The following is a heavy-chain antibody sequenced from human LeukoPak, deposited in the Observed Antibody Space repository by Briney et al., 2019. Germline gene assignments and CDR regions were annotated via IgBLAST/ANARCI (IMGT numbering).Heavy chain of an antibody. CDR1: GYTFTSYG. CDR2: ISAYNGNT. CDR3: ARDRKYYGSGSYPIPDV. D-gene: IGHD3-10*01. Sequence: GASVKVSCKASGYTFTSYGISWVRQAPGQGLEWMGWISAYNGNTNYAQKLQGRVTMTTDTSTSTAYMELRSLRSDDTAVYYCARDRKYYGSGSYPIPDVWGKGTTVTISS. J-gene: IGHJ6*04. V-gene: IGHV1-18*01.